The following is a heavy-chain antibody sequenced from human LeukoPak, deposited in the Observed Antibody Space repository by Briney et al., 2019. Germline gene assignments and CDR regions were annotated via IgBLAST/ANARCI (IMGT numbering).Heavy chain of an antibody. CDR3: AKAAYSSGRGQLDY. CDR1: GFMFSEYY. V-gene: IGHV3-11*05. D-gene: IGHD6-19*01. CDR2: ISGRSTYT. Sequence: GGSLRLSCAASGFMFSEYYMSWIRQAPGKGLEWVSYISGRSTYTNDADSVKGRFTISRDNSKNTLFLQMNSLRAEDTAVYYCAKAAYSSGRGQLDYWGQGALVTVSS. J-gene: IGHJ4*02.